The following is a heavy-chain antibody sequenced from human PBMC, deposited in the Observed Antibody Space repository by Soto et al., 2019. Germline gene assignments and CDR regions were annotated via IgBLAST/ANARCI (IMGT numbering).Heavy chain of an antibody. CDR2: IYSSGGT. CDR1: SCSIRSYY. J-gene: IGHJ4*02. D-gene: IGHD3-16*01. Sequence: QVQLQESGPGLVKPSETLSLTCTVSSCSIRSYYWSWIRQPPGKGLEWIGYIYSSGGTNYNPSLRSRVTMSLDTSKNPFALKLNSVTAADTAVYYCARDKLGAYYDYWGQGTLVTVSS. CDR3: ARDKLGAYYDY. V-gene: IGHV4-59*01.